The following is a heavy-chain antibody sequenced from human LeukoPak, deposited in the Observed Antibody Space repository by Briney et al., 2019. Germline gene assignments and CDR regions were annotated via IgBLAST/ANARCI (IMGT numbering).Heavy chain of an antibody. Sequence: GRSLILSCAASGFTFSSYGMHWVRQAPGKGLEWVAVIWYDGSNKYYADSVKGRFTISRDNSKNTLYLQMNSLRAEDTAVYYCARALGGRDAFDIWGQGTMVTVSS. CDR2: IWYDGSNK. J-gene: IGHJ3*02. CDR3: ARALGGRDAFDI. V-gene: IGHV3-33*01. CDR1: GFTFSSYG. D-gene: IGHD1-26*01.